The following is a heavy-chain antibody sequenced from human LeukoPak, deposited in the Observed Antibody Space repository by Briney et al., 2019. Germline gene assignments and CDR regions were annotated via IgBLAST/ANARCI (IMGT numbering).Heavy chain of an antibody. CDR3: ARDWAIRWPATFDY. Sequence: SETLSLTCAVYGGSFSGYYWSWIRQPPGKGLEWIGEINHSGSTNYNPSLKSRVTISVDTSKNQFSLKLSSVTAADTAVYYCARDWAIRWPATFDYWGQGTLVTVSS. D-gene: IGHD5-24*01. CDR2: INHSGST. V-gene: IGHV4-34*01. J-gene: IGHJ4*02. CDR1: GGSFSGYY.